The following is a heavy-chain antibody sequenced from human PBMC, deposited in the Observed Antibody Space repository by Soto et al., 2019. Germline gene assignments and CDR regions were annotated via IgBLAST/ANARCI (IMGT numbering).Heavy chain of an antibody. Sequence: PVESLKISCKGSGYSFTSYWIGWVRQMPGKGLEWMGIIYPGDSDTRYSPSFQGQVTISADKSISTAYLQWSSLKASDTAMYYCARAASQLLSGYYYGMDVWGQGTTVTVSS. D-gene: IGHD2-2*01. CDR3: ARAASQLLSGYYYGMDV. V-gene: IGHV5-51*01. J-gene: IGHJ6*02. CDR2: IYPGDSDT. CDR1: GYSFTSYW.